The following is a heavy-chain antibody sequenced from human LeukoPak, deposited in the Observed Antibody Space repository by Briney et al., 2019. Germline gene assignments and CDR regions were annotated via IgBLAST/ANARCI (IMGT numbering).Heavy chain of an antibody. D-gene: IGHD3-3*01. V-gene: IGHV1-2*02. J-gene: IGHJ5*02. CDR3: ARGGPGYDFWSGYSNWFDP. Sequence: ASVKVSCKASGYTFTGYYMHWVRQAPGQGLEWMGWINPNSGGTNYAQKFQGRVTMTRDTSISTAYMELSRLRSDDTAVYYCARGGPGYDFWSGYSNWFDPWGQGTLVTVSS. CDR1: GYTFTGYY. CDR2: INPNSGGT.